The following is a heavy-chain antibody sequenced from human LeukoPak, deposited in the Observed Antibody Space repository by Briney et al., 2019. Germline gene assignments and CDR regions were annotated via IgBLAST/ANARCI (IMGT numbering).Heavy chain of an antibody. J-gene: IGHJ5*02. CDR2: LGGVGTST. D-gene: IGHD3-3*01. V-gene: IGHV3-23*01. CDR1: GFTFSTYA. CDR3: AKEYYDFWSGYYPRGWFDP. Sequence: TGGSLRLSCVASGFTFSTYAMSWVRQAPGKGLECVSSLGGVGTSTYYTDSVKGRFTVSRDNSKNTLYLQMNSLRAEDTAVYYCAKEYYDFWSGYYPRGWFDPWGQGTLVTVSS.